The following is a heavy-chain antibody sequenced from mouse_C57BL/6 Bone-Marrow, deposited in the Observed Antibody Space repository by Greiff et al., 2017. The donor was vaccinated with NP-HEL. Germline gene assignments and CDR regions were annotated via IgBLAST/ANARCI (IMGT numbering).Heavy chain of an antibody. Sequence: QVQLQQPGAELVKPGASVKLSCKASGYTFTSYWMHWVKQRPGPGLEWIGMIHPNSGSTNYNEKFKSKATLTVDKSSSTAYMQLSSLTSDDSAGYYCARSYHYYGSSYWYFDVWGTGTTVTVSS. V-gene: IGHV1-64*01. CDR1: GYTFTSYW. J-gene: IGHJ1*03. CDR3: ARSYHYYGSSYWYFDV. CDR2: IHPNSGST. D-gene: IGHD1-1*01.